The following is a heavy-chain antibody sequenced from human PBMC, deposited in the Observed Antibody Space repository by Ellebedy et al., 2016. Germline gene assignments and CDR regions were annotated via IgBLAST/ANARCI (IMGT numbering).Heavy chain of an antibody. J-gene: IGHJ5*02. CDR1: GFTFSSYA. Sequence: GESLKISXAASGFTFSSYAMSWVRQAPGKGLEWVSSISSSSSYIYYADSVKGRFTISRDNAKNSLYLQMNSLRAEDTAVYYCARDAVAGTRDPYNWFDPWGQGTLVTVSS. D-gene: IGHD6-19*01. V-gene: IGHV3-21*01. CDR2: ISSSSSYI. CDR3: ARDAVAGTRDPYNWFDP.